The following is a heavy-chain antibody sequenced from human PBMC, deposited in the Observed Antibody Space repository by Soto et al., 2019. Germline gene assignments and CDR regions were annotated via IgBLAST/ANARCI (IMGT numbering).Heavy chain of an antibody. Sequence: SKTLAVTGPMAGYSLSSSGAAWTGARQSPSRQLVWLGRTYYRYKWYNDYAVSVKSRIIINPDTSKNQFSLQLNSVTPEDTAVYYCAGGSGSYYSLFNYWGQGTLVTVS. J-gene: IGHJ4*01. D-gene: IGHD3-10*01. V-gene: IGHV6-1*01. CDR1: GYSLSSSGAA. CDR2: TYYRYKWYN. CDR3: AGGSGSYYSLFNY.